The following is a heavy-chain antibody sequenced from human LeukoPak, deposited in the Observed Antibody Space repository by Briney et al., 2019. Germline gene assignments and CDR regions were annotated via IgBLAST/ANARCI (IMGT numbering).Heavy chain of an antibody. CDR3: ARSWDLTGNFDS. Sequence: SETLSLTCTVSGDSISNYYWSWIRQPPGKGLEWIGYIYYSGSTNYNPSLKSRVTISVDTSKNQFSLKLTYVTAADTALYYCARSWDLTGNFDSWGQGALVTVSS. J-gene: IGHJ4*02. D-gene: IGHD3-9*01. CDR1: GDSISNYY. CDR2: IYYSGST. V-gene: IGHV4-59*08.